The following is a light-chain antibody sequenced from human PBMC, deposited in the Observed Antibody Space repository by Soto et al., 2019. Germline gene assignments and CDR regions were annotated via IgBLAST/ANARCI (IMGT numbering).Light chain of an antibody. CDR1: QSISSY. CDR3: QHRYNRYT. CDR2: DAS. V-gene: IGKV3-11*01. J-gene: IGKJ2*01. Sequence: EIVLTQSPATLSLSPGERATLSCRASQSISSYLAWFQQKPGQAPRLLIYDASSRATGIPARFSGSGSGTDFTLTISSVESEDSAAYYCQHRYNRYTFGQGTKLEIK.